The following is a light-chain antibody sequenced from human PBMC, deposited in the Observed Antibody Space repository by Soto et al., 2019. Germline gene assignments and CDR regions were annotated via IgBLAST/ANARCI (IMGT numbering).Light chain of an antibody. CDR2: DVS. CDR3: RSYTSTSTGV. Sequence: QSVLTQPASVSGSPGQSITIFCTGASSDVGAYDYVSWYQQHPGKAPKLMIFDVSNRPSGVSNRFSGSKSGNTASLTISGLQAEDEADYYCRSYTSTSTGVFGTGTKVTVL. J-gene: IGLJ1*01. CDR1: SSDVGAYDY. V-gene: IGLV2-14*01.